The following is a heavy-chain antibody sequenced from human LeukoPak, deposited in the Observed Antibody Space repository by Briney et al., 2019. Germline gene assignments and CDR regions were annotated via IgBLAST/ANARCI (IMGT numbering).Heavy chain of an antibody. V-gene: IGHV1-8*01. Sequence: ASVKVSCKTSGYTFISHDINWVRQATGQGLEWMGWVDPNSGNTGYAQRFQGRVTLTRSTSLSEAYMELTGLKFEDTAVYYCARVQGSDTSGSFDHWGQGTLVTVSS. CDR3: ARVQGSDTSGSFDH. D-gene: IGHD1-26*01. CDR1: GYTFISHD. J-gene: IGHJ4*02. CDR2: VDPNSGNT.